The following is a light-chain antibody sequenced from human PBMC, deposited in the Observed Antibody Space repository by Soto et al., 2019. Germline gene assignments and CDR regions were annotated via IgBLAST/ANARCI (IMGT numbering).Light chain of an antibody. CDR1: SSNIGAGYD. V-gene: IGLV1-40*01. Sequence: QSVLTQPPSVSGAPGQRVTISCTGSSSNIGAGYDVQWYQQLPGTAPKLLIQGNSNRPSGVPDRFSGSKSGTSASLAITGLQAEDEADYYCQSYDSSLSGWVFGGGTKLTVL. CDR2: GNS. J-gene: IGLJ3*02. CDR3: QSYDSSLSGWV.